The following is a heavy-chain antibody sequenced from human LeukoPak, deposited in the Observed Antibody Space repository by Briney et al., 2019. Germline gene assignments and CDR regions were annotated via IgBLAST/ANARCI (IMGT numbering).Heavy chain of an antibody. CDR3: ARDYVRYFDL. CDR1: GFTFSSYS. V-gene: IGHV3-21*01. D-gene: IGHD3-16*01. J-gene: IGHJ2*01. Sequence: PGGSLRLSCAASGFTFSSYSMNWVRQAPGEGLEWVSSISSGSSYIYYADSVKGRFTISRDNAKNSLYLQMNSLRAEDTAVYYCARDYVRYFDLWGRGTLVTVSS. CDR2: ISSGSSYI.